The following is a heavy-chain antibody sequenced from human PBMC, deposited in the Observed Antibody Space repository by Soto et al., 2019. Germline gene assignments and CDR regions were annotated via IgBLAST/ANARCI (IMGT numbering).Heavy chain of an antibody. CDR3: AKLGFVLMELYYFHQ. J-gene: IGHJ4*01. CDR2: ISGNSGKT. Sequence: PGGSLRLSCVASGFTFSSYSMSWVRQAPGKELEWVSTISGNSGKTNYAESVKGRFSISRDNSKNTVHLQLDSLRAEDTAVYFCAKLGFVLMELYYFHQW. D-gene: IGHD2-8*01. CDR1: GFTFSSYS. V-gene: IGHV3-23*01.